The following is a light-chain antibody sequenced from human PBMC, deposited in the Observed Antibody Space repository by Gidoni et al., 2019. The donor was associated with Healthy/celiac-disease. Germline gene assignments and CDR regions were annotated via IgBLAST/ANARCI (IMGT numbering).Light chain of an antibody. CDR1: QSISSY. CDR3: QQSYSTSWX. J-gene: IGKJ1*01. V-gene: IGKV1-39*01. Sequence: DIQMTQSPSSLSASVGDRVTITCRASQSISSYLNWYQQKPGKAPKLLIYAASSLQSGVPSRFSGSGSGTDFTLTISSLQPEDFATYYCQQSYSTSWXXXQGTKVEIK. CDR2: AAS.